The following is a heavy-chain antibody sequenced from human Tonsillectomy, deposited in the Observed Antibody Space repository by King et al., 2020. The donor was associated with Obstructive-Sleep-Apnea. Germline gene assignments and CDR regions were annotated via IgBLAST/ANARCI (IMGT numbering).Heavy chain of an antibody. CDR1: GFTFSSYA. Sequence: VQLVESGGGVVQPGRSLRLSCAASGFTFSSYAMHWVRQAPGKGLEWVAVISYDGSNKYYADSVKGRFTISRDNSKNTRYLQMNSLRAEDTAVYYCAREYDSSGYRGGPFDYWGQGTLVTVSS. D-gene: IGHD3-22*01. J-gene: IGHJ4*02. CDR3: AREYDSSGYRGGPFDY. CDR2: ISYDGSNK. V-gene: IGHV3-30*04.